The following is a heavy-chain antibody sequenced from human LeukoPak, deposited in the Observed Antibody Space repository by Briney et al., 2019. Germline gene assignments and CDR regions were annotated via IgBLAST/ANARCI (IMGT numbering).Heavy chain of an antibody. J-gene: IGHJ4*02. D-gene: IGHD3-22*01. V-gene: IGHV4-34*01. Sequence: SETLSLTCAVYGGSFRGYYWSWIRQPPGKGLEGSGEINHSGSTNHNPSLKSRVPISVQSSKNQFSLKLTSVTAADTAVYYCATLGEYYDSSGYYYNWGQGTLVTVSS. CDR1: GGSFRGYY. CDR3: ATLGEYYDSSGYYYN. CDR2: INHSGST.